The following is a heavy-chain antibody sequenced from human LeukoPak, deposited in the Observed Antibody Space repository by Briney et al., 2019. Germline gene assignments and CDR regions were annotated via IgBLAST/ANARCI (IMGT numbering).Heavy chain of an antibody. J-gene: IGHJ5*02. V-gene: IGHV1-2*02. CDR1: GYTFTGYY. D-gene: IGHD6-13*01. Sequence: ASVKVSCKASGYTFTGYYMHWVRQAPGQGLEWMGWINPNSGGTNYAQKLQGRVTMTTDTSTSTAYMELRSLRSDDTAVYYCAREWVRGSSYDPWGQGTLVTVSS. CDR3: AREWVRGSSYDP. CDR2: INPNSGGT.